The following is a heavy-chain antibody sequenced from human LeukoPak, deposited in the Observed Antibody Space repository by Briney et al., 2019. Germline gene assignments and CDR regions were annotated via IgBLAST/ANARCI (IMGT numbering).Heavy chain of an antibody. V-gene: IGHV3-30*02. Sequence: GGGLRLSCAGSRFNFRRFGMPWGRPAPRQGGGWGGFIPYDGSNKYYADSVKGRFTISRDNSKNTLYLQMNSLRAEDTAVYYCARGGKIAVVGTRSPQYFQHWGQGTLVTVSS. D-gene: IGHD6-19*01. CDR2: IPYDGSNK. CDR3: ARGGKIAVVGTRSPQYFQH. CDR1: RFNFRRFG. J-gene: IGHJ1*01.